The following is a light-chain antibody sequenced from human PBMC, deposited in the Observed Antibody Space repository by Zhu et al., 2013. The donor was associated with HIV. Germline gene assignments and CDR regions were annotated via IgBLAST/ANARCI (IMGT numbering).Light chain of an antibody. Sequence: SYELTQPSSVSVSPGQTARITCSGDVLAKKYARWFKQKPGQAPVVVIYKDSERPSGIPERFSGSSSGTTVTLTISGAQLEDEADYYCYSATDKNLVFGGGTKVTVL. CDR1: VLAKKY. CDR2: KDS. J-gene: IGLJ2*01. V-gene: IGLV3-27*01. CDR3: YSATDKNLV.